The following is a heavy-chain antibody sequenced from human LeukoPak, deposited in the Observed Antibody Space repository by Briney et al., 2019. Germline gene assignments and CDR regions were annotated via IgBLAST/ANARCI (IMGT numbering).Heavy chain of an antibody. CDR2: INHSGST. J-gene: IGHJ4*02. CDR3: ASATSRDMHGVITTRFDY. Sequence: SETLSLTCAVYGGSFSGYYWSWIRQPPGKGLEWIGEINHSGSTNYNPSLKSRVTISVDTSKNQFSLKLSSVTAADTAVYYCASATSRDMHGVITTRFDYWGQGTLVTVSS. V-gene: IGHV4-34*01. CDR1: GGSFSGYY. D-gene: IGHD3-22*01.